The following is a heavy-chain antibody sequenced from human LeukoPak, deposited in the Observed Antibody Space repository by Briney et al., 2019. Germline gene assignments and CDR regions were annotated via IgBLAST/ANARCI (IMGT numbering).Heavy chain of an antibody. CDR1: GGSTSGSSYY. CDR3: AKSRNYYESRDAFDI. CDR2: LYYSGSS. J-gene: IGHJ3*02. Sequence: SETLSLTCTVSGGSTSGSSYYWAWIRQPPGKGLEWIGSLYYSGSSSYNPSLKSRLTISVDISKNQFSLRLSSVTAADTAVYYCAKSRNYYESRDAFDIWGQGTMVTVSS. V-gene: IGHV4-39*01. D-gene: IGHD3-22*01.